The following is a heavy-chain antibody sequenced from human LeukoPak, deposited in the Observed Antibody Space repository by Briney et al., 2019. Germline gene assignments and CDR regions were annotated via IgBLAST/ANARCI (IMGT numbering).Heavy chain of an antibody. CDR1: GFTFSSYR. CDR2: ISSSSSYI. J-gene: IGHJ4*02. D-gene: IGHD2-15*01. Sequence: PGGSLRLSCAASGFTFSSYRMTWVRQAPGKGLECVSSISSSSSYIYYADSVKGRFTISRDNAKTSLYLKMNSLRAEDTAVYYCARDRRIPVEGEFDYWGQGTLVTVSS. V-gene: IGHV3-21*01. CDR3: ARDRRIPVEGEFDY.